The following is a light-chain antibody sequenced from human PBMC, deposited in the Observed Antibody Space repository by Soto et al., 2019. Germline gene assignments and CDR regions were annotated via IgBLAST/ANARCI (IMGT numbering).Light chain of an antibody. Sequence: EIVLTQSPGTLSLSPGERATLSCRAGQSISSSYLAWYQQKPGQAPRLLIYGASNRATGISDRFSGSGSGTDFTLTISRLEPEDFAIYYCQQYATSRTFGQGTTVEIK. J-gene: IGKJ1*01. CDR1: QSISSSY. CDR2: GAS. V-gene: IGKV3-20*01. CDR3: QQYATSRT.